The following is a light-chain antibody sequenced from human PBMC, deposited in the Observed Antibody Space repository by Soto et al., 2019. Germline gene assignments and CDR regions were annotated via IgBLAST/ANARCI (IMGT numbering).Light chain of an antibody. CDR1: QTVSNN. CDR2: GAS. Sequence: EIVMTHSPATLSVSPGERATLSCRASQTVSNNLAWYQQKPGQAPRLLIYGASTRATAIPARFSGSGSGTEFTLTISSLQSEDFAVYFCQQYDNWPYTLGQGTKLDIK. CDR3: QQYDNWPYT. V-gene: IGKV3-15*01. J-gene: IGKJ2*01.